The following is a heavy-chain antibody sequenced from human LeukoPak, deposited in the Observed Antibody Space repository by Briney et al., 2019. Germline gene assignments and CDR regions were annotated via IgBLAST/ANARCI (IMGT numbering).Heavy chain of an antibody. Sequence: PGGSLRLSCAASGFTFGSYWMHWVRQAPGKGLVWVSYIKGDGSTTNYADSVKGRFTISRDNAQNTLYLQMNSLRAEDTAVYYCARDRGYTQDYWGQGTLVTVPS. J-gene: IGHJ4*02. CDR3: ARDRGYTQDY. CDR2: IKGDGSTT. D-gene: IGHD5-12*01. CDR1: GFTFGSYW. V-gene: IGHV3-74*01.